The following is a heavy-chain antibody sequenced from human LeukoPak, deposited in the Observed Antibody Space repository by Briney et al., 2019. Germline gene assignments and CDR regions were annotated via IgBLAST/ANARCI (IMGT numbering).Heavy chain of an antibody. V-gene: IGHV3-21*01. CDR1: GFTFSSYS. Sequence: KSGGSLRLSCAASGFTFSSYSMNWVRQAPGKGLEWVSSINSYSTNIYYADSVKGQFTIPRDNAKNSLYLQMNSLRAEDTALYYCARGPYTDYWGQGTLVTVSS. J-gene: IGHJ4*02. D-gene: IGHD2-2*02. CDR3: ARGPYTDY. CDR2: INSYSTNI.